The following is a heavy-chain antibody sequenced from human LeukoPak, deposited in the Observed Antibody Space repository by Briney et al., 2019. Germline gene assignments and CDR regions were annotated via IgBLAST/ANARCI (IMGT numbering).Heavy chain of an antibody. D-gene: IGHD3-10*01. V-gene: IGHV3-23*01. CDR2: ICGSGSCT. CDR1: GFTFSNYA. CDR3: AKHDLSGSYFVY. Sequence: GGSLRPSCAASGFTFSNYALGWVRQAPGKGLEWVSTICGSGSCTYYADSVKGRFTISRDNSRNTLSLQMKSLRVEDAALYYCAKHDLSGSYFVYWGQGTLVTVSS. J-gene: IGHJ4*02.